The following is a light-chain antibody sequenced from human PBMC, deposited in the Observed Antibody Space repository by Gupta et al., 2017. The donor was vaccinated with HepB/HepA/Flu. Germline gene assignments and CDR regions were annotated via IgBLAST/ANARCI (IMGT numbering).Light chain of an antibody. Sequence: DIQMTQSPSSLSASVGDRVTITCRASQSITYYLNWYQQKPGKAPKILIYGASSLQSGVPSRFSGSGSGTDFTLTISRLQPEDFAIYYCQQNDSPPYTFGQGTNLEIK. CDR3: QQNDSPPYT. CDR2: GAS. CDR1: QSITYY. J-gene: IGKJ2*01. V-gene: IGKV1-39*01.